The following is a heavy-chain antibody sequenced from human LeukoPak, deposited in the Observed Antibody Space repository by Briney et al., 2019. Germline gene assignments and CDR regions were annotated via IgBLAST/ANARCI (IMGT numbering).Heavy chain of an antibody. CDR3: ARHRHYGGNSDAFDI. CDR1: GGSISSYY. D-gene: IGHD4-23*01. Sequence: SETLSFTCTVSGGSISSYYWSWIRQPPGKGLEWIGYIYYSGSTNYNPSLKSRVTISVDTSKNQFSLKLSSVTAADTAVYYCARHRHYGGNSDAFDIWGQGTMVTVSS. J-gene: IGHJ3*02. CDR2: IYYSGST. V-gene: IGHV4-59*08.